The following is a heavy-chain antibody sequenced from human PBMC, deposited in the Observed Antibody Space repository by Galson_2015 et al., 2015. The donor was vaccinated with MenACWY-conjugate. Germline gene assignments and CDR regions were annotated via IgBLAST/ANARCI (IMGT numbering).Heavy chain of an antibody. Sequence: SLRLSCAASGFTLSHYWMSWVRQAPGKGLVWVSRINSDGRSTSYADSVKGRFTISRDNAKNTLYLQMNSLRAEDTAVYYCARLGGNYRTTSHVDYWGQGTQVTISS. CDR3: ARLGGNYRTTSHVDY. J-gene: IGHJ4*02. V-gene: IGHV3-74*01. CDR2: INSDGRST. D-gene: IGHD1-26*01. CDR1: GFTLSHYW.